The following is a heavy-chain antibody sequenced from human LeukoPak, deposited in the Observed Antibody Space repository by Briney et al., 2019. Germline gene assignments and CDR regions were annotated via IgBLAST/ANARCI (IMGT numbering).Heavy chain of an antibody. CDR3: ARDGVAASPDY. J-gene: IGHJ4*02. CDR1: GYTFTGYY. Sequence: GASVKVSCKASGYTFTGYYMHWVRQAPGQGLEWMGWINPNSGGSNYAQKFQGRVIMTRDTSINTAYMELSRLTSDDTAVYYCARDGVAASPDYWGQGTLVTVSS. V-gene: IGHV1-2*02. D-gene: IGHD2-15*01. CDR2: INPNSGGS.